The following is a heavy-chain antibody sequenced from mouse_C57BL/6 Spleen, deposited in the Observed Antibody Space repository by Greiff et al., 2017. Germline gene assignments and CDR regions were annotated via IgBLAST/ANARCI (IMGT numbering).Heavy chain of an antibody. J-gene: IGHJ2*01. V-gene: IGHV1-80*01. Sequence: QVQLLQSGAELVKPGASVKISCKASGYAFSSYWMNWVKQRPGKGLEWIGQIYPGDGDTNYNGKFKGKATLTADKSSSTAYMQLSSLTSEDSAVYFCARRDDFERFDYWGQGTTLTVSS. CDR3: ARRDDFERFDY. D-gene: IGHD2-4*01. CDR1: GYAFSSYW. CDR2: IYPGDGDT.